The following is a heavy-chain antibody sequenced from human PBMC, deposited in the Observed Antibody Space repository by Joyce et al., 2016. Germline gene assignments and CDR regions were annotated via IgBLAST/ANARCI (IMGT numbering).Heavy chain of an antibody. V-gene: IGHV4-34*01. Sequence: QVQLQEWGAGLLKPSETLSLTCAVYGGSLSGYYWSWIRQAPGMGLEWIGEVNDRGRTNYNPSPKSRATTSMDTSKNQFSLRLTTVTAADTAVYFCARARRGIILARGEMGEYLQHWGRGTVVIVSS. CDR3: ARARRGIILARGEMGEYLQH. J-gene: IGHJ1*01. CDR2: VNDRGRT. CDR1: GGSLSGYY. D-gene: IGHD3-10*01.